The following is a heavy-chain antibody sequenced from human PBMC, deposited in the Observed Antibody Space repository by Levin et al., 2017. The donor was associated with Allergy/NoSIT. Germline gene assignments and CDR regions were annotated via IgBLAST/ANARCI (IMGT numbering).Heavy chain of an antibody. CDR3: AREPYYDYVMDV. Sequence: PSETLSLTCTVSGGSISSTSHYWGWIRQPPGKGLEWIGSAYYTGGTFYNPSLKSRVTMPVDTSKNQFSLKLSSVTAADTALYYCAREPYYDYVMDVWGQGTTVTVSS. J-gene: IGHJ6*02. CDR1: GGSISSTSHY. V-gene: IGHV4-39*02. CDR2: AYYTGGT.